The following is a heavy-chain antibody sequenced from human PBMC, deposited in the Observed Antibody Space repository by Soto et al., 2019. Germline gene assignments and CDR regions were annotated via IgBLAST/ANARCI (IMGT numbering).Heavy chain of an antibody. CDR2: INSGGDT. CDR1: GFTFTNYA. V-gene: IGHV3-23*01. CDR3: AKGYRFGYDFLFPDY. J-gene: IGHJ4*02. D-gene: IGHD3-3*01. Sequence: GGSLRLSCAASGFTFTNYAMGWVRQAPGRGLDWVSSINSGGDTNYADSVKGRFTISRDNSKSTLYLQLNSLRAEDTAVYYCAKGYRFGYDFLFPDYWGQGTLVTVSS.